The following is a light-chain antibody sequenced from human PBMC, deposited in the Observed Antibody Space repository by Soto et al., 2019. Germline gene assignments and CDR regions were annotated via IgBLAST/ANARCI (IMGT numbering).Light chain of an antibody. V-gene: IGLV2-23*01. CDR1: SSDVGSYNL. Sequence: QSALTQPASVSGSPGQSITISCTGTSSDVGSYNLVSWYQQHPGKAPKLMIYEGSKRPSGVSNRFSGSKSGNTASLTITGVQDDDEADYYYCSYEGSSTVYVVFGGGTKLTVL. J-gene: IGLJ2*01. CDR3: CSYEGSSTVYVV. CDR2: EGS.